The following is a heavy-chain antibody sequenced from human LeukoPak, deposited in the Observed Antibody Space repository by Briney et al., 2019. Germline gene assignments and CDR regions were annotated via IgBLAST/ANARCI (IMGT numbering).Heavy chain of an antibody. D-gene: IGHD4-23*01. CDR2: ISSSSSYI. CDR1: GFTFSSYS. Sequence: AGGSLRLSCAASGFTFSSYSMNWVRQAPGKGLEWVSSISSSSSYIYYADSVKGRFTISRDNAKNSLYLQMNSLRAEDTAVYYCADLHSYYGGKREDAFDIWGQGTMVTVSS. V-gene: IGHV3-21*01. CDR3: ADLHSYYGGKREDAFDI. J-gene: IGHJ3*02.